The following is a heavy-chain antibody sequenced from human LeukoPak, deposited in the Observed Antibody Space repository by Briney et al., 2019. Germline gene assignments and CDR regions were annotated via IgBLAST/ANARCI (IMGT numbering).Heavy chain of an antibody. V-gene: IGHV4-59*01. CDR1: GGSISSYY. J-gene: IGHJ4*02. CDR3: ARDGGLYGGNYFDY. Sequence: PSETLSLTCAVSGGSISSYYCSWIRQPPGKGLEWIGYMYNSGSTNYNPSLKSRVTISVDTSKNQFSLKLSSVTAADTAVYYCARDGGLYGGNYFDYWGQGTPVTVSS. CDR2: MYNSGST. D-gene: IGHD4-23*01.